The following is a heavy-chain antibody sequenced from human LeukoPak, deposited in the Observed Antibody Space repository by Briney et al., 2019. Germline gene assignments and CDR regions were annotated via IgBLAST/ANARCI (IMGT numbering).Heavy chain of an antibody. Sequence: ASVKVSRKASGYTFTSYGISWVRQAPGQGLEWMGWISAYNGNTNYAQKLQGRVTMTTDTSTSTAYMELRSLRSDDTAVYYCARARDYDSSKGAFDIWGQGTMVTVSS. J-gene: IGHJ3*02. CDR2: ISAYNGNT. V-gene: IGHV1-18*01. CDR1: GYTFTSYG. CDR3: ARARDYDSSKGAFDI. D-gene: IGHD3-22*01.